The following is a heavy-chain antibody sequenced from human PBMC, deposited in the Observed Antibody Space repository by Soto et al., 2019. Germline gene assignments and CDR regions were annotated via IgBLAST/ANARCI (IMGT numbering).Heavy chain of an antibody. V-gene: IGHV1-69*08. CDR3: GRRVATRFYYMDV. CDR2: IIPILGTA. Sequence: SVKVSCKASGGTFSSYTISWVRQAPGQGLEWMGRIIPILGTANYAQKFQGRVTITADKSTSTAYMELSSLRSEDTAVYYCGRRVATRFYYMDVWGKGTTVTVSS. D-gene: IGHD5-12*01. J-gene: IGHJ6*03. CDR1: GGTFSSYT.